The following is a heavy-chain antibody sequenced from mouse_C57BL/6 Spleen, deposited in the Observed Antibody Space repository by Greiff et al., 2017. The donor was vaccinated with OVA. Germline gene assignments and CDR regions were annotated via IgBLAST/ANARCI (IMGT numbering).Heavy chain of an antibody. CDR1: GFTFSSYS. J-gene: IGHJ4*01. V-gene: IGHV5-4*01. D-gene: IGHD1-1*01. CDR2: ISDGGSYT. CDR3: AGGYEGDAMDY. Sequence: DVQLVESGGGLVKPGGSLKLSCEASGFTFSSYSMSWVRQTPGKRLEWVVTISDGGSYTYYQDNVKGRFTISRDNAKNNLYLQMSHLKSEDTAMYYCAGGYEGDAMDYWGQGTSVTVSS.